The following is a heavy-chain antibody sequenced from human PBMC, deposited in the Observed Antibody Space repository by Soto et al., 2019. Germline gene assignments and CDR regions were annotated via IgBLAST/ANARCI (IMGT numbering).Heavy chain of an antibody. V-gene: IGHV1-46*01. D-gene: IGHD6-13*01. Sequence: ASVKVSCKASGYMFTKSAMHWVRQAPGQRLEWMGIINPSGGSTSYAQKFQGRVTMTRDTSTSTVYMELSSLRSEDTAVYYCARGGIAAAGTAFDIWGQGTMVTVSS. CDR3: ARGGIAAAGTAFDI. J-gene: IGHJ3*02. CDR1: GYMFTKSA. CDR2: INPSGGST.